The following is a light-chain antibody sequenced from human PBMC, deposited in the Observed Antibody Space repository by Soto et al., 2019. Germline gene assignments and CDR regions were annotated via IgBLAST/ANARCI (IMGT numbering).Light chain of an antibody. V-gene: IGLV2-14*01. CDR1: SSDIGTYNR. Sequence: QSVLTQPASVSGSPGQSIAISCTGTSSDIGTYNRVSWYQHRPGKAPKLIIYEVSNRPLGVSDRFSGSKSGNTASLTISGLQPEDEADYYCSSYTGAATLEVFGGGTKLTVL. CDR2: EVS. CDR3: SSYTGAATLEV. J-gene: IGLJ2*01.